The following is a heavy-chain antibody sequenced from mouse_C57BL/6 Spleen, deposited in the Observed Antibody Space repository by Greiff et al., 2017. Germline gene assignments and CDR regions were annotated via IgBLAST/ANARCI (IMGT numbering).Heavy chain of an antibody. CDR3: ATYSNYYYAMDY. D-gene: IGHD2-5*01. V-gene: IGHV1-69*01. J-gene: IGHJ4*01. Sequence: VQLQQPGAELVMPGASVKLSCKASGYTFTSYWMHWVKQRPGQGLEWIGEIDPSDSYTNYNQKFKGKSTLTVDKSSSTAYMQLSSLTSEDSAVYYCATYSNYYYAMDYWGQGTSVTVSS. CDR1: GYTFTSYW. CDR2: IDPSDSYT.